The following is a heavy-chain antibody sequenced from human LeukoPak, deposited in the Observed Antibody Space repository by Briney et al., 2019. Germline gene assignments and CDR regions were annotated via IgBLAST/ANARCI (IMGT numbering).Heavy chain of an antibody. Sequence: ASVKVSCKASGYTFTSYGISWVRQAPGQGLEWMGIINPSGGSTSYAQKFQGRVTMTRDTSTSTVYMELSSLRSEDTAVYYCARGPHSKAFDYWGQGTLVTVSS. V-gene: IGHV1-46*01. D-gene: IGHD2/OR15-2a*01. CDR2: INPSGGST. CDR3: ARGPHSKAFDY. CDR1: GYTFTSYG. J-gene: IGHJ4*02.